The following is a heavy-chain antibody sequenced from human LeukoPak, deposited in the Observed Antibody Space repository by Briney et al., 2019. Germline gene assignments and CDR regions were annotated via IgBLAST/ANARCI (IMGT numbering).Heavy chain of an antibody. V-gene: IGHV4-38-2*02. CDR3: ARVDWGTTSPRFDY. J-gene: IGHJ4*02. CDR1: GYSISSGYY. D-gene: IGHD1-7*01. CDR2: IYHSGST. Sequence: SETLSLTCTVSGYSISSGYYWGWIRPPPGKGLEWIGTIYHSGSTYYKPSLKSRVTISVDTSKNQFSLKLSSVTAADTAVYYCARVDWGTTSPRFDYWGQGTLVTVSS.